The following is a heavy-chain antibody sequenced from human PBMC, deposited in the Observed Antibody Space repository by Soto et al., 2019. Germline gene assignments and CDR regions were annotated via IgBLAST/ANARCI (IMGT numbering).Heavy chain of an antibody. CDR1: GFTFNSDA. D-gene: IGHD3-16*01. V-gene: IGHV3-23*01. Sequence: GGSLILSCAASGFTFNSDAMSWVRQAPGKGLEWVSTISGSGGSTYYADSVKGRFTISRDNSKNTLYLQMNSLRAEDTAVYYCAIGGEEHRLGMDVWGQGTTVTVSS. CDR3: AIGGEEHRLGMDV. J-gene: IGHJ6*02. CDR2: ISGSGGST.